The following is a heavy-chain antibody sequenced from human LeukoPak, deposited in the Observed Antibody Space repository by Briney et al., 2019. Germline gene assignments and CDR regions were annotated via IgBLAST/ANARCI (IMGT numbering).Heavy chain of an antibody. CDR2: ISWNSGSI. D-gene: IGHD3-9*01. CDR3: AKVDKYYDILTGSLIDHAGYED. Sequence: GGSLRLSCAASGFTFDDYAMHWVRQAPGKGLEWVSGISWNSGSIGYADSVKGRFTISRDNAKNSLYLQMNSLRPEDTALYYCAKVDKYYDILTGSLIDHAGYEDWGQGTLVTVSA. CDR1: GFTFDDYA. J-gene: IGHJ4*02. V-gene: IGHV3-9*01.